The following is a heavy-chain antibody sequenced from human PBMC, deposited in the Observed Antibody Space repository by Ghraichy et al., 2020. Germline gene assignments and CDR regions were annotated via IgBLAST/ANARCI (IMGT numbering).Heavy chain of an antibody. CDR2: IYWDGDT. D-gene: IGHD3/OR15-3a*01. J-gene: IGHJ5*02. CDR3: AHYPAGVTIFGLVITNGWFDP. Sequence: SGPTLVKPTQTLTLTCTFSGFSLTTSGVGVGWIRQPPGKALEWLAMIYWDGDTRYNPSLKSRLSITKDTSENQVVLTMTNMGPADTATYYCAHYPAGVTIFGLVITNGWFDPWGQGTLVSVSS. V-gene: IGHV2-5*02. CDR1: GFSLTTSGVG.